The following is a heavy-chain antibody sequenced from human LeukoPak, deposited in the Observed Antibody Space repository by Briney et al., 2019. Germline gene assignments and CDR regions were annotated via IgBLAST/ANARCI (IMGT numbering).Heavy chain of an antibody. CDR2: ISSSSSYT. CDR3: ARRAMVRGVMNAFDI. CDR1: EFTFSDYY. Sequence: GGSLRLSCAASEFTFSDYYMSWIRQAPGKGLEWVSYISSSSSYTNYADSVKGRFTISRDNAKNSLYLQMNSLRAEDTAVYYCARRAMVRGVMNAFDIWGQGTMVTVSS. D-gene: IGHD3-10*01. V-gene: IGHV3-11*06. J-gene: IGHJ3*02.